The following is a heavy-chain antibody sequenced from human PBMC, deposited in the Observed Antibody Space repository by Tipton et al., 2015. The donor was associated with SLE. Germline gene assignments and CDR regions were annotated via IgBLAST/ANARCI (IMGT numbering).Heavy chain of an antibody. V-gene: IGHV4-34*01. D-gene: IGHD3-3*01. CDR1: GGSFSGYY. CDR2: INHSGST. J-gene: IGHJ5*02. CDR3: AINDGGNEFWSGYQYNWFDP. Sequence: TLSLTCAVYGGSFSGYYWSWIRQPPGKGLEWIGEINHSGSTNYNPSLTGRVTISVDTSKNQSSLKLSSVTAADTAVYYRAINDGGNEFWSGYQYNWFDPWGQGTLVTVSS.